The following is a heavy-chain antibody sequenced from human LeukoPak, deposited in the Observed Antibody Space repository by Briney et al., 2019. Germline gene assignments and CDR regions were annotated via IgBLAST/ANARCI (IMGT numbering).Heavy chain of an antibody. CDR1: GFTLSDYH. CDR3: ARDRGGTYSSTFDY. V-gene: IGHV3-7*01. CDR2: IKQDGSET. J-gene: IGHJ4*02. Sequence: GGSLRLSCAASGFTLSDYHMNWVRQAPGKGLEWVANIKQDGSETYYVDSVKGRFTISRDNAKNSLYLQMNSLRAEDTAVYYCARDRGGTYSSTFDYWGQGTLVTVSS. D-gene: IGHD6-6*01.